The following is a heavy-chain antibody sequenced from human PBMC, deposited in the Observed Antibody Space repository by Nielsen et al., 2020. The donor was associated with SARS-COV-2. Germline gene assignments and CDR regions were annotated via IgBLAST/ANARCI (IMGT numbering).Heavy chain of an antibody. J-gene: IGHJ4*02. CDR2: ISWNSGSI. CDR1: GFTFDDYA. V-gene: IGHV3-9*01. Sequence: GGSLRLSCAASGFTFDDYAMHWVRKAPGKGLEWVSGISWNSGSIGYADSVKGRFTISRDNAKNSLYLQMNSLRAEDTALYYCANPRGYWGQGTLVTVSS. CDR3: ANPRGY.